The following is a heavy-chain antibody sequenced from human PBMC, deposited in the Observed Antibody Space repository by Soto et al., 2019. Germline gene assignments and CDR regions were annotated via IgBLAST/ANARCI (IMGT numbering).Heavy chain of an antibody. CDR2: ISYDGSNK. V-gene: IGHV3-30*03. Sequence: PGGSLRLSCAASGLTFSSYGMHWVRQAPGKGLEWVAVISYDGSNKYYADSVKGRFTISRDNSKNTLYLQMNSLRAEDTAVYYCATQYDFWSGYNGYFDYWGQGTLVTVSS. CDR3: ATQYDFWSGYNGYFDY. CDR1: GLTFSSYG. D-gene: IGHD3-3*01. J-gene: IGHJ4*02.